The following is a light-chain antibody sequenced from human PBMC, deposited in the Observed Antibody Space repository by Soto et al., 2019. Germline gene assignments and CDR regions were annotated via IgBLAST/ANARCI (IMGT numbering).Light chain of an antibody. CDR1: QSIDTW. J-gene: IGKJ1*01. V-gene: IGKV1-5*03. CDR2: KAS. CDR3: LHCNSYSLWT. Sequence: DIQMTQSPSALAASVGDXVTITCRASQSIDTWLAWYQHKPGKAPKLLIYKASTLESGVPSRFSGSGSGTEFTLTISSLQPDDFANYYCLHCNSYSLWTFGRGTK.